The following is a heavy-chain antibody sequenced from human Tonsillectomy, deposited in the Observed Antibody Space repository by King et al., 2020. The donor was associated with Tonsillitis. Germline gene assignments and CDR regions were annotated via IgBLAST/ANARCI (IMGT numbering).Heavy chain of an antibody. Sequence: QLVQSGAEVKKPGESLRISCKGSGYSFTSYWISWVRQMPGKGLEWMGRIDPSDSYTNYSPSFQGHVTISADKSISTAYLQWSSLKASDTAMYYCARHIIAAAGSSLVPGDYYYYGMDVWGQGTTVTVSS. CDR3: ARHIIAAAGSSLVPGDYYYYGMDV. J-gene: IGHJ6*02. D-gene: IGHD6-13*01. CDR2: IDPSDSYT. CDR1: GYSFTSYW. V-gene: IGHV5-10-1*01.